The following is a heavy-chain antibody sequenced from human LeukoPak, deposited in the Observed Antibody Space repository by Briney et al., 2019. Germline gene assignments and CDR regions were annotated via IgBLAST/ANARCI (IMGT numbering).Heavy chain of an antibody. J-gene: IGHJ4*02. Sequence: SETLSLTCTVSGGSMSSSSYYWGWIRQPPGKGLEWIGSIYYSGSTYYNPSLKSRVTISVDTSKNQFSLKLSSVTAADTAVYYCARGVYGDYTIDYWGQGTLVTVSS. CDR2: IYYSGST. D-gene: IGHD4-17*01. CDR3: ARGVYGDYTIDY. V-gene: IGHV4-39*01. CDR1: GGSMSSSSYY.